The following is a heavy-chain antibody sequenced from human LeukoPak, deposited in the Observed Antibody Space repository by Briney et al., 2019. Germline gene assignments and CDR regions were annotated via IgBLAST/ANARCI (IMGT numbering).Heavy chain of an antibody. CDR2: ISAYNGNT. V-gene: IGHV1-18*01. CDR3: ARDSGRGFYEMTY. D-gene: IGHD3-10*01. Sequence: ASVKVSCKASGYTFTSYGISWVRQAPGQGLEWMGWISAYNGNTNYAQKLQGRVTITKDTSASTAYMELSTLRSEDTAVYYCARDSGRGFYEMTYGGQGTLVIVSS. CDR1: GYTFTSYG. J-gene: IGHJ4*02.